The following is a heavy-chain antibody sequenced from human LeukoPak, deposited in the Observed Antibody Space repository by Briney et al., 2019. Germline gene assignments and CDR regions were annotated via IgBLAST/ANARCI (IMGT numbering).Heavy chain of an antibody. D-gene: IGHD2-15*01. V-gene: IGHV3-23*01. CDR2: ISGSGGST. J-gene: IGHJ4*02. CDR3: AKPVLVVVAATPSYYFDY. CDR1: GFTFNSYA. Sequence: GGSLRLSCAASGFTFNSYAMSWVRQAPGKGLEWVSAISGSGGSTYYADSVEGRFTISRDNSKNTLYLQMNSLRAEDTAVYYCAKPVLVVVAATPSYYFDYWGQGTLVTVSS.